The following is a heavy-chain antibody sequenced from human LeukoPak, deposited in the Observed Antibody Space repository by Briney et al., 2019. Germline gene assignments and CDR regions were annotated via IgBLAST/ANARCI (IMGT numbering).Heavy chain of an antibody. CDR1: GGTFSSYA. Sequence: GASVKVSCKASGGTFSSYAISWVRQAPGQGLEWMGGIIPIFGTANYAQKFQGRVTITTDESTSTAYMELSSLRSEDTAVYYCARMAPVEARNRRDGYNDAFDIWGQGTMVTVSS. D-gene: IGHD5-24*01. CDR2: IIPIFGTA. J-gene: IGHJ3*02. V-gene: IGHV1-69*05. CDR3: ARMAPVEARNRRDGYNDAFDI.